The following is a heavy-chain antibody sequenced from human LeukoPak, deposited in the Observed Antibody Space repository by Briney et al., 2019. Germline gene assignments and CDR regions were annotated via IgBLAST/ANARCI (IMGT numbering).Heavy chain of an antibody. CDR3: AKAPDYGGNSGYFQH. D-gene: IGHD4-23*01. CDR1: GFTFSSYW. Sequence: GGSLRLSCAASGFTFSSYWMSWVRQAPGKGLEWVANIKQDGSEKYYVDSVKGRFTISRDNAKNSLYLQMNSLRAEDTAVYYCAKAPDYGGNSGYFQHWGQGTLVTVSS. V-gene: IGHV3-7*01. J-gene: IGHJ1*01. CDR2: IKQDGSEK.